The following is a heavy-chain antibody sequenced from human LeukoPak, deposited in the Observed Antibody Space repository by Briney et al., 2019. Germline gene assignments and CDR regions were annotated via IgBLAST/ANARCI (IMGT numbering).Heavy chain of an antibody. CDR1: GYTFTSYY. V-gene: IGHV1-46*01. CDR3: ARGGFNYNILTGAFDI. D-gene: IGHD3-9*01. J-gene: IGHJ3*02. Sequence: ASVKVSCKASGYTFTSYYIYWVRQAPGQGLEWMGIINPSGGSTNYAQKFQGRVTMTRDTSTSTVYMDLSSLRSEDTAVYYCARGGFNYNILTGAFDIWGQGTMVTVSS. CDR2: INPSGGST.